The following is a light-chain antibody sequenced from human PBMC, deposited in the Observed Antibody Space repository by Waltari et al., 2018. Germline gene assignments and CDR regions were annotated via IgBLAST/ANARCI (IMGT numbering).Light chain of an antibody. V-gene: IGLV4-69*01. J-gene: IGLJ3*02. Sequence: QLVLTQSPSASASLGASVKLTCTLSSGHSSNVIAWLQQQPEKGPRYLMKVNSDGSHRKGDEIPDRFSVSSSGAERYLTISNLQSEDEADYYCQTGGHGTWVFGGGTKLTVL. CDR3: QTGGHGTWV. CDR2: VNSDGSH. CDR1: SGHSSNV.